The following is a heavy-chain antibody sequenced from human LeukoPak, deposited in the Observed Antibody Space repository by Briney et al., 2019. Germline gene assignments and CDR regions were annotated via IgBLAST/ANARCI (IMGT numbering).Heavy chain of an antibody. V-gene: IGHV4-34*01. J-gene: IGHJ3*02. CDR3: ARGDFGFAFDI. D-gene: IGHD4-17*01. Sequence: SETLSLTCAVYGGSFSGYYWSWIRQPPGKGLEWIGEINHSGSTNYNPSLKSRVTISVDTSKNQFSLKLSSVTAADTAVYYCARGDFGFAFDIWGQGTMVTVSS. CDR2: INHSGST. CDR1: GGSFSGYY.